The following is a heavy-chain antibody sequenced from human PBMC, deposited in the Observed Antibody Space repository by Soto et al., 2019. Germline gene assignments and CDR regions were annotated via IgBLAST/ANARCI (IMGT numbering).Heavy chain of an antibody. J-gene: IGHJ6*02. CDR3: AIAPRYGMDV. CDR1: GFTFSSYW. Sequence: EVQLVESGGGLVQPGGSLRLSCAASGFTFSSYWMQWVRQAPGNGLVWLSRINSDGSSATYADSVKGRFTISRDKAKSTLYLQMNSLRAEDTAMYYCAIAPRYGMDVWGQGITVTVSS. CDR2: INSDGSSA. V-gene: IGHV3-74*01.